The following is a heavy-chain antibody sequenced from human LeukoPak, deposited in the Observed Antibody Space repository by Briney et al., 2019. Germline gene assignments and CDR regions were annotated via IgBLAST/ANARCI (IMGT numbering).Heavy chain of an antibody. CDR1: GFSFDDYA. V-gene: IGHV3-9*01. CDR3: SKAFSDGTDS. CDR2: ISWNSGTI. Sequence: GGSLRLSCAASGFSFDDYAMHWGRQAPGKGLEWVSGISWNSGTIGYADSVKGRFTISRDNAKNSLYLQMNSLRTEDTALYYCSKAFSDGTDSWGQGTLVTVSS. J-gene: IGHJ4*02.